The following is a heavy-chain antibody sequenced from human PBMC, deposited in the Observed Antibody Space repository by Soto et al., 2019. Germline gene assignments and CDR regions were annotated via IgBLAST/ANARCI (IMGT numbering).Heavy chain of an antibody. CDR1: GFTFSSYG. CDR3: ARDFTSRWDIVVVPAAIHADAFDI. V-gene: IGHV3-33*01. CDR2: IWYDGSNK. Sequence: GGSLRLSCAASGFTFSSYGMHWVRQAPGKGLEWVAVIWYDGSNKYYADSVKGRFTISRDNSKNTLYLQMNSLRAEDTAVYYCARDFTSRWDIVVVPAAIHADAFDIWGQGTMVTVSS. D-gene: IGHD2-2*02. J-gene: IGHJ3*02.